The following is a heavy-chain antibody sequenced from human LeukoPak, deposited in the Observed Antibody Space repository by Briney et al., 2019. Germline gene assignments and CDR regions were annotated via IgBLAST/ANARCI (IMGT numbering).Heavy chain of an antibody. CDR1: GGSISHYF. V-gene: IGHV4-4*07. CDR2: IYTSGST. Sequence: NPSETLSLTCTVSGGSISHYFWSWFRQPAGKGLEWIGRIYTSGSTSYNPSLKSRVTMSVDTSKNQFSLKLSSVTAADTAVYYCARDGGPLGYCSSTSCPYYMDVWGKGTTVTISS. D-gene: IGHD2-2*01. J-gene: IGHJ6*03. CDR3: ARDGGPLGYCSSTSCPYYMDV.